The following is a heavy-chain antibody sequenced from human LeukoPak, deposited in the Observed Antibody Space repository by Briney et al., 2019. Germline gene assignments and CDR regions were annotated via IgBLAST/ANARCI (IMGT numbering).Heavy chain of an antibody. Sequence: SETLSLTCTVSGGSISSYYWSWIRRPPGKGLEWIGYIYYSGSTNYNPSLKSRVTISVDTSKNQFSLKLSSVTAADTAVYYCARDYSSSWANWFDPWGQGTLVTVSS. CDR1: GGSISSYY. D-gene: IGHD6-13*01. J-gene: IGHJ5*02. CDR3: ARDYSSSWANWFDP. CDR2: IYYSGST. V-gene: IGHV4-59*01.